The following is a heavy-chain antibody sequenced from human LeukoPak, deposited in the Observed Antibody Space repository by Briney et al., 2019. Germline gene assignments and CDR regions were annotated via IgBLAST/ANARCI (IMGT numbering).Heavy chain of an antibody. CDR2: IYPGDSDT. V-gene: IGHV5-51*01. J-gene: IGHJ4*02. CDR1: GYSFTNYW. Sequence: GASLQISGKGSGYSFTNYWIGWGRRLPGKGLEGMGIIYPGDSDTRYSPSCQGQVTISADKSISTAYLQWSSLKASDTAMYYCARGITMATMYFDSWGQGTLVTVSS. D-gene: IGHD5-24*01. CDR3: ARGITMATMYFDS.